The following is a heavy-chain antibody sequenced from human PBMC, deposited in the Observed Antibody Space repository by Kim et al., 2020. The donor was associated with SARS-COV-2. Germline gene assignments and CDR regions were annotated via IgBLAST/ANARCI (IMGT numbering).Heavy chain of an antibody. V-gene: IGHV1-8*01. J-gene: IGHJ4*02. D-gene: IGHD6-13*01. CDR3: ARSPIAAAGAFDY. Sequence: YEQKFQGRVTKTRNTSISTAYMGLSSLRSEDTAVYYCARSPIAAAGAFDYWGQGTLVTVSS.